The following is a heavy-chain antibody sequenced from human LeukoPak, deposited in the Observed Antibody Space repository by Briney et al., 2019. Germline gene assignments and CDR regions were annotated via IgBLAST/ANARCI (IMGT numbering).Heavy chain of an antibody. J-gene: IGHJ4*02. CDR2: INPTGGST. V-gene: IGHV1-46*01. CDR1: GYTFTSYY. CDR3: ARLGGYDSSGYSFDY. D-gene: IGHD3-22*01. Sequence: ASVKVSCKASGYTFTSYYMHWVRQAPGQGLEWMGLINPTGGSTGYAQKFQGRVTITADESTSTAYMELSSLRSEDTAVYYCARLGGYDSSGYSFDYWGQGTLVTVSS.